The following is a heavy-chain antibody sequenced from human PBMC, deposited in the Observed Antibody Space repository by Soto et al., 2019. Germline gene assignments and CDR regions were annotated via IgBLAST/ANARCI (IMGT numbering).Heavy chain of an antibody. CDR3: APRHHDDYVWGSYVGY. CDR1: GFTFSSYE. V-gene: IGHV3-48*03. J-gene: IGHJ4*02. CDR2: ISSSGSTI. Sequence: EVQLVESGGGLVQPGGSLRLSCAASGFTFSSYEMNWVRQAPGKGLEWVSYISSSGSTIYYADSVKGRFTISRDNAKNLPELQMNSRRAEDTAVYYCAPRHHDDYVWGSYVGYWGQGPLVAVSS. D-gene: IGHD3-16*01.